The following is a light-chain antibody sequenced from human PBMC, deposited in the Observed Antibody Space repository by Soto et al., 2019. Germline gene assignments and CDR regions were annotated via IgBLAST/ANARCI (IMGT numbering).Light chain of an antibody. V-gene: IGKV3-20*01. Sequence: EIVMTQSPATLSVSPGERAPLSCRASQSISSNLAWYQQKPGQAPRLLIYGASNRATGIPDRFSGSGSGTDFTLTISRLEPEDFAVYYCQQYGSSGTVGQGTKVDIK. CDR1: QSISSN. J-gene: IGKJ1*01. CDR2: GAS. CDR3: QQYGSSGT.